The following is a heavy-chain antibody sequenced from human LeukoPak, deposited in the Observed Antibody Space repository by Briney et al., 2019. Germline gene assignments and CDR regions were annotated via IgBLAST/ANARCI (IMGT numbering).Heavy chain of an antibody. Sequence: ASVKVSCKASGYTFTGYYMHWVRQAPGQGLEWVGLINPTGDSTNYAQNFRGRVTMTRDTSTSTVYMDLSSLRSEDTAVYYCAREASGGYFDYWGQGTLVTVSS. D-gene: IGHD4-23*01. CDR1: GYTFTGYY. V-gene: IGHV1-46*01. CDR2: INPTGDST. CDR3: AREASGGYFDY. J-gene: IGHJ4*02.